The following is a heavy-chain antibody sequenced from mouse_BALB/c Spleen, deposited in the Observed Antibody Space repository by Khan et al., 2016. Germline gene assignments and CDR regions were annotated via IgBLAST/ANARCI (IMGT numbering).Heavy chain of an antibody. D-gene: IGHD2-1*01. J-gene: IGHJ4*01. CDR2: VNPYNGGT. CDR1: GYTFTDYY. CDR3: ARRVTHYYAMDY. V-gene: IGHV1-19*01. Sequence: EVQLQESGPELVKPGASVKMSCKASGYTFTDYYMDWVKQSHGESFEWIGRVNPYNGGTSYNQKFKGKATLTVDKSSSTAYMELNSLTSEDSAVYYCARRVTHYYAMDYWGQGTSVTVSS.